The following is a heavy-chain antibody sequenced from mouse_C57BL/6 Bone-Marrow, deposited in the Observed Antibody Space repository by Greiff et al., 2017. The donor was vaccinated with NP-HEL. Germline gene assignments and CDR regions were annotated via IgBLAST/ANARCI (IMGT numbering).Heavy chain of an antibody. Sequence: VKLQQPGAELVKPGASVKLSCKASGYTFTSYWMHWVKQRPGQGLEWIGMIHPNSGSTNYNEKFKSKATLTVDKSSSTAYMQLSSLTFEDSAVYYCAKNLLLRYPLFAYWGQGTLVTVSA. CDR2: IHPNSGST. D-gene: IGHD1-1*01. J-gene: IGHJ3*01. CDR3: AKNLLLRYPLFAY. CDR1: GYTFTSYW. V-gene: IGHV1-64*01.